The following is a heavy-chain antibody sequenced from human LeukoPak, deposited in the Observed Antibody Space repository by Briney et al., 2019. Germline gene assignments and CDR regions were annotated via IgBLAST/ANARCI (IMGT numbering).Heavy chain of an antibody. CDR2: AYYRSKWYS. CDR3: TREGTYCGGVCYATFVY. Sequence: SQTLSLTCAISGDSVSSNSAAWNWIRQSPSRGLEWLGRAYYRSKWYSDYAISVRSRITVNPDTSKNQFSLQLNSVTPEDTAMYYCTREGTYCGGVCYATFVYWGQGTPVTVSS. V-gene: IGHV6-1*01. CDR1: GDSVSSNSAA. J-gene: IGHJ4*02. D-gene: IGHD2-21*02.